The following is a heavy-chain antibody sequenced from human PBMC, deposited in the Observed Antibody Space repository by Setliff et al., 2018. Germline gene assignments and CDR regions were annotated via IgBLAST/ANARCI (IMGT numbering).Heavy chain of an antibody. CDR1: GYTFTSYA. CDR3: ARGTYYYESSGLYGPDYYYYIMDV. D-gene: IGHD3-22*01. V-gene: IGHV1-69*13. J-gene: IGHJ6*02. CDR2: ISAKFGTT. Sequence: VKVSCKASGYTFTSYAMNWVRQAPGQGLEWMGRISAKFGTTNYAQKFQGRVTITADEATSTAYMELSSLRSEDTALYYCARGTYYYESSGLYGPDYYYYIMDVWGQGTSVTVSS.